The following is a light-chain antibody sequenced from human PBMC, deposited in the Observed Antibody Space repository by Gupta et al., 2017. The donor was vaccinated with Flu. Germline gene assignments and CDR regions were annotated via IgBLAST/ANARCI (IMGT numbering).Light chain of an antibody. V-gene: IGLV1-44*01. CDR3: AAWDDSLNGWV. CDR2: SND. CDR1: SSHIGSNT. Sequence: QSVLTQPPSASGTPGQRVTIPCSGSSSHIGSNTVNWYQHLPGTAPKLLIYSNDQRPSGVPDRFSGSKSGTSASLAISGLQSEDEADYYCAAWDDSLNGWVFGGGTKLTVL. J-gene: IGLJ3*02.